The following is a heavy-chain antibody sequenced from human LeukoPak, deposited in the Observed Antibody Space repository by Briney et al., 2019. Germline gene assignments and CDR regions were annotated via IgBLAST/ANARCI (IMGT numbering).Heavy chain of an antibody. CDR1: GGSVSSGSYY. J-gene: IGHJ4*02. CDR2: IYYSGST. D-gene: IGHD3-22*01. CDR3: ASAYYYDSSVFDY. Sequence: SETLSLTCTVSGGSVSSGSYYWSWIRQPPGKGLEWIGYIYYSGSTNYNPSLKSRVTISADTSKNQFSLRLSSVTAADTAVYYCASAYYYDSSVFDYWGQGTLVTVSS. V-gene: IGHV4-61*01.